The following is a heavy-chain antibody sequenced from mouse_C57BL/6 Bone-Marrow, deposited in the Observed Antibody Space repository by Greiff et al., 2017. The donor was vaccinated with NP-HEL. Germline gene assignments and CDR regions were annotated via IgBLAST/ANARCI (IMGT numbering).Heavy chain of an antibody. CDR1: GYTFTSYG. D-gene: IGHD2-5*01. J-gene: IGHJ2*01. V-gene: IGHV1-81*01. CDR3: ARTGKTIVTFDY. CDR2: IYPRSGNT. Sequence: QVQLKQSGAELARPGASVKLSCKASGYTFTSYGISWVKQRTGQGLEWIGEIYPRSGNTYYNEKFKGKATLTADKSSSTAYMELRSLTSEDSAVYFCARTGKTIVTFDYWGQGTTLTVSS.